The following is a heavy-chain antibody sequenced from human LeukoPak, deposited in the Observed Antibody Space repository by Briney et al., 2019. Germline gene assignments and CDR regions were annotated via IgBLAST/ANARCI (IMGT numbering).Heavy chain of an antibody. CDR3: ARGSKGSSARGYYYYMDV. D-gene: IGHD6-6*01. V-gene: IGHV4-30-4*08. Sequence: SETLSLTCTVSGGSISSGDYYWSWIRQPPGKGLEWIGYIYYSGSTNYNPSLKSRVTISVDTSKNQFSLKLSSVTAADTAVYYCARGSKGSSARGYYYYMDVWGKGTTVTVSS. CDR2: IYYSGST. J-gene: IGHJ6*03. CDR1: GGSISSGDYY.